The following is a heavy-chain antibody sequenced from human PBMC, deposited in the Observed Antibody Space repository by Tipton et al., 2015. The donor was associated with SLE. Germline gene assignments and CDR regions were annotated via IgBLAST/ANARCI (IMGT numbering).Heavy chain of an antibody. J-gene: IGHJ4*02. D-gene: IGHD5-18*01. Sequence: SLRLSCAASGFTFSSYGMHWVRQAPGKGLEWVSRISGDGSVTNSADSVKGRFTVSRDNAKNTLYLQMNSLTVADTGVYYCARDSKGLLWGQGTQVTVSA. V-gene: IGHV3-74*01. CDR2: ISGDGSVT. CDR3: ARDSKGLL. CDR1: GFTFSSYG.